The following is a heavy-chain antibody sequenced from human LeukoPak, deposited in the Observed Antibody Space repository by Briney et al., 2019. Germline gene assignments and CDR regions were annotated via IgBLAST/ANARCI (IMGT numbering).Heavy chain of an antibody. CDR2: ISAYNGNT. CDR1: GYTFTSYG. V-gene: IGHV1-18*01. CDR3: ARAKGGDCSSTSCYIGGSWFDP. Sequence: GASVKVSCKASGYTFTSYGISWVRQAPGQGLEWMGWISAYNGNTNYAQKLQGTVTMTTDTSTSPAYMELRSLRSDDTAVYYCARAKGGDCSSTSCYIGGSWFDPWGQGTLVTVSS. J-gene: IGHJ5*02. D-gene: IGHD2-2*02.